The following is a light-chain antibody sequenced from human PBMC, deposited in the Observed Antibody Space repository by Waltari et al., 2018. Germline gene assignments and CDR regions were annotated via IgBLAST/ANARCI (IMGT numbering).Light chain of an antibody. CDR3: QAWDNSLEV. CDR2: QDN. V-gene: IGLV3-1*01. J-gene: IGLJ1*01. Sequence: SYELPQVTSVSVSPGQTTIITCSGHELGERYVAWYQQKAGQSPVLLIYQDNKRPSGIPERFSGSNSGNTATLTIRETQTTDEADYYCQAWDNSLEVFGTGTRLTVL. CDR1: ELGERY.